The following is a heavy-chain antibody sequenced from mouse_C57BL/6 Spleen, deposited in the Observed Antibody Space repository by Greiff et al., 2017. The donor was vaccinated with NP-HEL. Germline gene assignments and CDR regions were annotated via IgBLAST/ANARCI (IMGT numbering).Heavy chain of an antibody. Sequence: VQLKQSGPGLVKPSQSLSLTCSVTGYSITSGYYWNWIRQFPGNKLEWMGYISYDGSNNYNPSLKNRISITRDTSKNQFFLKLNSVTTEDTATYYCARDSSPHYSNYVFDYWGQGTTLTVSS. CDR1: GYSITSGYY. CDR3: ARDSSPHYSNYVFDY. J-gene: IGHJ2*01. V-gene: IGHV3-6*01. CDR2: ISYDGSN. D-gene: IGHD2-5*01.